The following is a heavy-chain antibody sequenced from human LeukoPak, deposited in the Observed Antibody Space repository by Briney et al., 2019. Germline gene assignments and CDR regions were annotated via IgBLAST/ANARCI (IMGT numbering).Heavy chain of an antibody. V-gene: IGHV3-23*01. D-gene: IGHD3-3*01. CDR3: AKGWSSYDAFDI. CDR2: ITDSGGSA. CDR1: GLTFSTYA. Sequence: GGSLRLSCAASGLTFSTYAMSWVRQAPGKGLEWVSAITDSGGSAYYADSVKGRFTISRDNSKNTLYLQMNNLRAEDTAVYYCAKGWSSYDAFDIWGQGTMVTVSS. J-gene: IGHJ3*02.